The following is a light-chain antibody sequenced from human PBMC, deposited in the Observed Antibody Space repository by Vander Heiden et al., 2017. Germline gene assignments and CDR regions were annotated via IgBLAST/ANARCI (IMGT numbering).Light chain of an antibody. CDR3: LLSYSGARV. J-gene: IGLJ2*01. Sequence: QAVVTQEPSLTVSPGGALTLTCGSSPGPVTSGHYPYWFQQKPGQAPRTLIYDTSNKHAWTPARFSVFLLGGKAALTLSGAQPEDEAEYYCLLSYSGARVFGGGTKLTVL. CDR1: PGPVTSGHY. CDR2: DTS. V-gene: IGLV7-46*01.